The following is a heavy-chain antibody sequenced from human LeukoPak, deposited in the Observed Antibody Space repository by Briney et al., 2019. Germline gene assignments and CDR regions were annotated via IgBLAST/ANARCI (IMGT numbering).Heavy chain of an antibody. CDR2: INHSGST. D-gene: IGHD4-17*01. CDR3: ARWGYGDSDH. Sequence: PSETLSLTCAVYGGSFSGYYWSWIRQPPGKGLEWIGEINHSGSTNYNPSLKSRVTISVDTSKNLFSLKLSSVTAADTAVYYCARWGYGDSDHWGQGTLVTVSS. J-gene: IGHJ4*02. CDR1: GGSFSGYY. V-gene: IGHV4-34*01.